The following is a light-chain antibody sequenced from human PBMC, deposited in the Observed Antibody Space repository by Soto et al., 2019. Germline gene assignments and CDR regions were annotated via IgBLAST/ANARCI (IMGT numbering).Light chain of an antibody. Sequence: EIVMTQSPVSLSVSPGERATLSCRASQSVSTKLAWYQQKPGQAPRLLIYHASIRAAGIPARFSGSGSGTEFTLTISSLQSEDFAVYHCQQYNNWPPWTFGPGTKVDIK. V-gene: IGKV3D-15*01. J-gene: IGKJ1*01. CDR1: QSVSTK. CDR2: HAS. CDR3: QQYNNWPPWT.